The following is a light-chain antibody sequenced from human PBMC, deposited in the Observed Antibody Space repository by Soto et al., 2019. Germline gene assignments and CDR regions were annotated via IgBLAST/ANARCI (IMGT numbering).Light chain of an antibody. CDR2: YDD. V-gene: IGLV1-36*01. J-gene: IGLJ2*01. Sequence: QSVLTQPPSESEAPRQRVTISCSGSSSNIGNNAVNWYQQLPGKAPKLLIYYDDLLPSGVSDRFSGSKSGTSASLAISGLQSEDEADYYCAAWDDSLNGRVFGGGTKLTVL. CDR1: SSNIGNNA. CDR3: AAWDDSLNGRV.